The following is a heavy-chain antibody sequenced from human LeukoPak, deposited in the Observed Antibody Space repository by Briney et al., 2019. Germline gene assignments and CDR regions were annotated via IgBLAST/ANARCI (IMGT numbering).Heavy chain of an antibody. CDR3: ARDVDTGLVTPPLDY. J-gene: IGHJ4*02. CDR2: ISSRSSTI. CDR1: GFTFSDYN. D-gene: IGHD5-18*01. Sequence: PGGSLRLSCTASGFTFSDYNMNWVRQAPGKGLEWISYISSRSSTIYYADSVKGRFTISGDNAQNSLHLQMNSLRDEDTAVCYCARDVDTGLVTPPLDYWGQGTLVTVSS. V-gene: IGHV3-48*02.